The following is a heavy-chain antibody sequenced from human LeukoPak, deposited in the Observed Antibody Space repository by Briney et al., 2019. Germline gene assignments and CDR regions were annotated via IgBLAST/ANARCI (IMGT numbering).Heavy chain of an antibody. CDR3: ARDIPRGYSYGYYYFDY. CDR2: ISAYNGNT. CDR1: GYTFTSYG. V-gene: IGHV1-18*01. Sequence: ASVKVSCKASGYTFTSYGISWVRQAPGQGLEWMGWISAYNGNTNYAQKLQGRVTMTTDTSTSTAYMELRSLRSDDTAVYYCARDIPRGYSYGYYYFDYWGQGTLVTVSS. D-gene: IGHD5-18*01. J-gene: IGHJ4*02.